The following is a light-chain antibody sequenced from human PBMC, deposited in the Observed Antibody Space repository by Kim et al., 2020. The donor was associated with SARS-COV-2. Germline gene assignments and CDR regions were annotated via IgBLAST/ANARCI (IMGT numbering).Light chain of an antibody. CDR2: GTS. J-gene: IGKJ2*01. CDR3: QQFGSSPPYA. CDR1: QSVRSTY. Sequence: PGDRATLSCRASQSVRSTYLAWYQQKPGQAPRLLIYGTSSRATGIPDRFSGSGSETDFTLTISRLEPEDFAVYYCQQFGSSPPYAFGQGTKL. V-gene: IGKV3-20*01.